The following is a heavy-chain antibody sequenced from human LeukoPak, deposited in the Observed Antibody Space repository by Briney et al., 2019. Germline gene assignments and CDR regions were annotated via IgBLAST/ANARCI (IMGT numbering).Heavy chain of an antibody. CDR3: ARHLIAVADDYFDY. CDR1: GGSISSSSYC. D-gene: IGHD6-19*01. Sequence: PSETLSLTCTVSGGSISSSSYCWGWIRQPPKKGLEWIGSFYYTGSTYYNPSLKSRVTISVDTSKNQFSLKLSSVTAADTAVYYCARHLIAVADDYFDYWGQGTLVTVSS. V-gene: IGHV4-39*01. J-gene: IGHJ4*02. CDR2: FYYTGST.